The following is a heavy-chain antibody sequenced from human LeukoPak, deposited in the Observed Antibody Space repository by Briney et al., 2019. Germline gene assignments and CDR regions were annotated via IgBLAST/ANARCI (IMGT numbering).Heavy chain of an antibody. J-gene: IGHJ5*02. V-gene: IGHV1-3*01. D-gene: IGHD3-10*01. Sequence: ASVKVSCKASGYTFTSYAMHWVRQAPGQRLEWMGWINAGNGNTKYSQKFQGRVTITRDTSASTAYMELSSLRSEGTAVYYCARGRMVRGVIITYNWFDPWGQGTLVTVSS. CDR1: GYTFTSYA. CDR3: ARGRMVRGVIITYNWFDP. CDR2: INAGNGNT.